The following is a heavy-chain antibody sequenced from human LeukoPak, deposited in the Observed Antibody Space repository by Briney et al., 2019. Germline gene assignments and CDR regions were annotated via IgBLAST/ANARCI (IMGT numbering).Heavy chain of an antibody. V-gene: IGHV3-21*01. CDR1: GFTFRTYT. J-gene: IGHJ4*02. CDR2: ISRSSSYI. CDR3: ARDQGSGWSDFDY. D-gene: IGHD6-19*01. Sequence: GGSLRLSCAASGFTFRTYTMNWVRQAPGKGLEWVSSISRSSSYIYYADSVRRRFTISRDDARNSLYLLLNNLRAEDTAVYCCARDQGSGWSDFDYWGQGILVTVSS.